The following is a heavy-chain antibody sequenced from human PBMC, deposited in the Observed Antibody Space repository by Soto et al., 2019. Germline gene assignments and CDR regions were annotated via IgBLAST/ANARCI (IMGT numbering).Heavy chain of an antibody. CDR3: ARVTYCGGDCYWVWFDP. J-gene: IGHJ5*02. D-gene: IGHD2-21*02. Sequence: QLQLQESGSGLVKPSQTLSLTCAVSGGSISSGGYSWSWIRQPPGKGLEWIGYIYHSGSTYYNPSLKSRVTISVDRSKNQFSLKLSSVTAADTAVYYCARVTYCGGDCYWVWFDPWGQGTLVTVSS. CDR2: IYHSGST. CDR1: GGSISSGGYS. V-gene: IGHV4-30-2*01.